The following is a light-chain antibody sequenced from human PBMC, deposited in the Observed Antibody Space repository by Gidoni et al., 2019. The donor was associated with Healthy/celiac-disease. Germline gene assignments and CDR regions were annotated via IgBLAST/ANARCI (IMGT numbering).Light chain of an antibody. V-gene: IGLV2-14*03. Sequence: QSALTQPASVSGSPGQSITISCTGTSSDVGGYNYVSWYQQHPGKAPKLMIYDVSNRPSGVSNRFSGSKSGNTASRTISGLQAEDEADYYCSSYTSSSTRQVFGGGTKLTVL. J-gene: IGLJ3*02. CDR3: SSYTSSSTRQV. CDR1: SSDVGGYNY. CDR2: DVS.